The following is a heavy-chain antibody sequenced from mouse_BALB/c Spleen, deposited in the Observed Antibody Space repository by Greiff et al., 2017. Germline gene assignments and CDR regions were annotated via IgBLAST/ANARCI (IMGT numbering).Heavy chain of an antibody. CDR1: GFTFSSYA. D-gene: IGHD2-14*01. CDR3: ARGRGTAWFAY. Sequence: EVQRVESGGGLVKPGGSLKLSCAASGFTFSSYAMSWVRQSPEKRLEWVAEISSGGSYTYYPDTVTGRFTISRDNAKNTLYLEMSSLRSEDTAMYYCARGRGTAWFAYWGQGTLVTVSA. V-gene: IGHV5-9-4*01. J-gene: IGHJ3*01. CDR2: ISSGGSYT.